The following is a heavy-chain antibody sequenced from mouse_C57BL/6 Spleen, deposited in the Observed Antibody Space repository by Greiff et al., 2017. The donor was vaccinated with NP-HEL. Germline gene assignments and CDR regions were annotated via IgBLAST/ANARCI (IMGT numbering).Heavy chain of an antibody. Sequence: EVQGVESGGGLVQPGGSMKLSCAASGFTFSDAWMDWVRQSPEKGLEWVAEIRNKANNHATYYAESVKGRFTISRDDSKSSVYLQMNSLRAEDTGIYYCTGAGGRYFDVWGTGTTVTVSS. CDR3: TGAGGRYFDV. V-gene: IGHV6-6*01. D-gene: IGHD3-3*01. CDR1: GFTFSDAW. J-gene: IGHJ1*03. CDR2: IRNKANNHAT.